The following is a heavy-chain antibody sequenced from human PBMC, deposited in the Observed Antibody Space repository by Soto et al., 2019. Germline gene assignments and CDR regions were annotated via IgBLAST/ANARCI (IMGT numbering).Heavy chain of an antibody. CDR3: ASVQGGCSVSTGYSDF. J-gene: IGHJ4*02. Sequence: QVQLVESGGGVVQPGTSLRLSCAASGFTFSGYGMFWVRQAPGKGLEWVAVIWSDGSNKYYGDSVKGRFTISRDTSKYTLYLQMNSLRAEDTAVYYCASVQGGCSVSTGYSDFWGQGTVVTFSS. CDR1: GFTFSGYG. CDR2: IWSDGSNK. V-gene: IGHV3-33*01. D-gene: IGHD2-15*01.